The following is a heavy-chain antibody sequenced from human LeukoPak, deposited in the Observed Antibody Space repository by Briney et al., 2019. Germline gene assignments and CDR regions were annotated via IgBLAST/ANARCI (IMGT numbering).Heavy chain of an antibody. CDR1: GGSYSTTSYY. CDR3: AMRDYYYSDGYYYDY. CDR2: IYYGGNT. D-gene: IGHD3-22*01. Sequence: SETLSLTCTVSGGSYSTTSYYWGWIRQPPGKGLEWIGSIYYGGNTYYNPSLKSRVTISVDTSKNQCSLKLSSATAADTAEYYCAMRDYYYSDGYYYDYWGQGTLVTVSS. J-gene: IGHJ4*02. V-gene: IGHV4-39*01.